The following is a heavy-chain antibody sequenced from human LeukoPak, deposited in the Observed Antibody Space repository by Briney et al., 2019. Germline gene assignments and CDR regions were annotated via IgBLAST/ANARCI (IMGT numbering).Heavy chain of an antibody. Sequence: GGSLRLSCAASGFTFSSYAMSWVRQAPGKGLEWVSAIRGSGGNTYYADSVKGRFTISRDNSKNTLYLQMNSLRAEDTAVYYCAKDPDYIWGSYRYSSPLPREEIHWGQGTLVTVSS. J-gene: IGHJ4*02. CDR3: AKDPDYIWGSYRYSSPLPREEIH. CDR2: IRGSGGNT. CDR1: GFTFSSYA. D-gene: IGHD3-16*02. V-gene: IGHV3-23*01.